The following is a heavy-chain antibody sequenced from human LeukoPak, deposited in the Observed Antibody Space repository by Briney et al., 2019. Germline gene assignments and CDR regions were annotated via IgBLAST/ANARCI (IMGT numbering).Heavy chain of an antibody. V-gene: IGHV1-2*02. J-gene: IGHJ4*02. D-gene: IGHD6-19*01. CDR3: ALSPYSSGWWAFDY. Sequence: ASVKVSCKASGYTFTGYYMHWVQQAPGQGLEWMGWINPNSGGTNYAQKFQGRVTMTRDTSISTAYMELSRLRSDDTAVYYCALSPYSSGWWAFDYWGQGTLVTVSS. CDR1: GYTFTGYY. CDR2: INPNSGGT.